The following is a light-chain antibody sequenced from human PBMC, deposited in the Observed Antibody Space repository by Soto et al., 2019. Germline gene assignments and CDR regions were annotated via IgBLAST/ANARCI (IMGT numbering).Light chain of an antibody. CDR1: QTVSSSY. CDR3: QQYGSTTWT. Sequence: EIVLTQSQSTLSLSPGERAILSCMASQTVSSSYLAWYQQKPGQAPRLLIYGTSHRAAGIPDRFGGSGSGTDFTLTISRLEPEDFAVYYRQQYGSTTWTFGQGTKVDIK. V-gene: IGKV3-20*01. J-gene: IGKJ1*01. CDR2: GTS.